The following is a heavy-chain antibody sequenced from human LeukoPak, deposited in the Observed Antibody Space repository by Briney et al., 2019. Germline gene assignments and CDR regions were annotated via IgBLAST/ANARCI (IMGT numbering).Heavy chain of an antibody. D-gene: IGHD2-2*01. Sequence: GGSLRLSCAASGFTFSSYAMSWVRQAPGKGLEWVSAISGSGGSTYYADSVKGRFTISRDNPKNTLYLQMNSLRAEDTAVYYCAKDRYCSSTSCYPGDYWGQGTLVTVSS. V-gene: IGHV3-23*01. CDR3: AKDRYCSSTSCYPGDY. J-gene: IGHJ4*02. CDR2: ISGSGGST. CDR1: GFTFSSYA.